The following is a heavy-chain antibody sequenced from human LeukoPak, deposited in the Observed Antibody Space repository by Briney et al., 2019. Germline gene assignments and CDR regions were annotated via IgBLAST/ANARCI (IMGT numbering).Heavy chain of an antibody. CDR3: AKDWGQFQVEFIGPFDS. Sequence: GGSLRLSCAASGFTFSTYGMHWVRLAPGKGLEWVASISYHGSNKYYADSVKGRFTISRDNSKNTLYLQMNSLRAEDTAVYYSAKDWGQFQVEFIGPFDSWGQGILVTVSS. CDR2: ISYHGSNK. CDR1: GFTFSTYG. D-gene: IGHD3-16*01. V-gene: IGHV3-30*18. J-gene: IGHJ4*02.